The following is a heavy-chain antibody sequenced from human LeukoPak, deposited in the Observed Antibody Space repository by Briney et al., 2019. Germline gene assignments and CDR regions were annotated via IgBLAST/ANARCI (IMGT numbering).Heavy chain of an antibody. D-gene: IGHD6-13*01. Sequence: SETLSLTCTVSGGSISSYYWSWIRQPPGKGLEWIGYIYYTGSTNYNPSLKSRVTISVDTSKNQFSLKLSSVTAADTAVYYCARVDSSNWYDSRGYFDYWGQGTLVTVSS. J-gene: IGHJ4*02. V-gene: IGHV4-59*01. CDR1: GGSISSYY. CDR2: IYYTGST. CDR3: ARVDSSNWYDSRGYFDY.